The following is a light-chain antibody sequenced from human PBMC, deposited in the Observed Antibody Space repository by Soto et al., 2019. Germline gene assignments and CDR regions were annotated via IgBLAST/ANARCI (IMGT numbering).Light chain of an antibody. CDR2: EVS. J-gene: IGLJ1*01. V-gene: IGLV2-14*01. Sequence: QSVPTQPASVSGSPGQSIMISCTGTSSDVGGYNYVSWHQQHPGKAPKLIIFEVSNRPSGVSNRFSGSKSGNTASLTIYGLQAEDEADYYCSSYTSTSPGVFGTGTKVTVL. CDR1: SSDVGGYNY. CDR3: SSYTSTSPGV.